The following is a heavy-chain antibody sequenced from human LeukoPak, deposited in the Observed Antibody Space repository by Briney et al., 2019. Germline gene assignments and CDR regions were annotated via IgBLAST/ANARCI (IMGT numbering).Heavy chain of an antibody. D-gene: IGHD1-26*01. Sequence: PGGSLRLSCAASGFSFSSYAMHWVRQAPGKGLEYVSAISSTGGTYYANSVKGRFTISRDNAKNSLYLQMNSLRAEDTALYYCAKDRSGSYYDAFNIWGQGTMVTVSS. J-gene: IGHJ3*02. CDR2: ISSTGGT. CDR3: AKDRSGSYYDAFNI. V-gene: IGHV3-64*04. CDR1: GFSFSSYA.